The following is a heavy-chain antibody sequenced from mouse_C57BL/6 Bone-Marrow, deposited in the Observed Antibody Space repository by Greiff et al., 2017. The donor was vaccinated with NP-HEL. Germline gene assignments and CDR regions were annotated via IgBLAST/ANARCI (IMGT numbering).Heavy chain of an antibody. J-gene: IGHJ4*01. CDR2: ICYDGSN. CDR3: ARGDYMDY. CDR1: GYSITSGYY. V-gene: IGHV3-6*01. Sequence: EVKLMESGPGLVKPSQSLSLTCSVTGYSITSGYYWNWLRQFPGNKLEWMGYICYDGSNNYNPSLKNPISITRETSKNQFFLKLNSVTTEDTATYYCARGDYMDYWGQGTSVTVS. D-gene: IGHD2-13*01.